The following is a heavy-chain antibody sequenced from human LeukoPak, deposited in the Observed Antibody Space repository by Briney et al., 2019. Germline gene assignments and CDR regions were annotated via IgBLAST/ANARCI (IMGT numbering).Heavy chain of an antibody. D-gene: IGHD5-18*01. CDR3: IGPTQQWLYYGMDV. J-gene: IGHJ6*02. Sequence: GGSLRLSCTASGFTFGDHTMSWVRQAPGKGLEWVGFIRSKGYGGTTEYAASVKGRFTISRDDSKGIAYLQMNSLKIEDTAFYCTIGPTQQWLYYGMDVWGQGTTVIVSS. CDR2: IRSKGYGGTT. CDR1: GFTFGDHT. V-gene: IGHV3-49*04.